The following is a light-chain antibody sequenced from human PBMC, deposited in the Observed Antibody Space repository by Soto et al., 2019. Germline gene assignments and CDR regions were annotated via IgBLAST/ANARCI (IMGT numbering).Light chain of an antibody. CDR3: KQYKEWPPFT. J-gene: IGKJ5*01. CDR2: KAS. Sequence: DIQLTQSPSTLSASVGDRVTITCRASQSIDSWLAWHQQKPGKAPKLLISKASSLESGVPSRFSGSGSGTEFTLSISSLQSEDFAVYYCKQYKEWPPFTFGQGTRLEIK. CDR1: QSIDSW. V-gene: IGKV1-5*03.